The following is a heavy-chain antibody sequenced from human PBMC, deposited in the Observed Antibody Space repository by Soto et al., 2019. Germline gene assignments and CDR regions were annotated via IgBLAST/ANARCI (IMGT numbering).Heavy chain of an antibody. CDR3: ARDQVGMDV. CDR2: IGSSDIYT. V-gene: IGHV3-21*02. CDR1: GFTFSSYK. Sequence: EAQLVESGGGLVKPGGSLRLSCAGSGFTFSSYKINWVRQAPGKGLEWVSSIGSSDIYTYYADSLKGRLIISRDNANNSVYLQINSLRAEDTAVYYCARDQVGMDVWGQGTPVTVSS. J-gene: IGHJ6*02.